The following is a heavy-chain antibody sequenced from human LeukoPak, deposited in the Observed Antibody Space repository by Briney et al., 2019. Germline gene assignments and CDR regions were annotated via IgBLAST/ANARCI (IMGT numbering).Heavy chain of an antibody. V-gene: IGHV3-7*01. Sequence: PGASLRLSCVASGFSLSRSWMSWVRQAPGKGLEWVANIKSDGSDKYYVESVKGRFTISRDNAKNSLYLQMNNLRVEDTAIYYCATDSPFEYWGQGTLVTVSS. CDR1: GFSLSRSW. J-gene: IGHJ4*02. CDR2: IKSDGSDK. CDR3: ATDSPFEY.